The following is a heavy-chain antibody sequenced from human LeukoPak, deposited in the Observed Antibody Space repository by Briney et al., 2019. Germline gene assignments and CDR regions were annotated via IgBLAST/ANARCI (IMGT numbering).Heavy chain of an antibody. V-gene: IGHV4-34*01. Sequence: SETLSLTCAVYGGSFSGYYWSWIRQPPGKGLEWIGEINHSGSTNYNPSLKSRVTISVDTSKNQFSLKLSSVTAADTAVYYCARGLLGFPFDPWGQGTLATVSS. CDR3: ARGLLGFPFDP. J-gene: IGHJ5*02. CDR2: INHSGST. CDR1: GGSFSGYY. D-gene: IGHD2/OR15-2a*01.